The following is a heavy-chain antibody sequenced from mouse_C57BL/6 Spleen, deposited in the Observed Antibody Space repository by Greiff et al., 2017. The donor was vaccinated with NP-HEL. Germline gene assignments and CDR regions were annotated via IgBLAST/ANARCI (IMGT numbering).Heavy chain of an antibody. CDR1: GYAFSSYW. V-gene: IGHV1-80*01. Sequence: VQLQQSGAELVKPGASVKISCKASGYAFSSYWMNWVKQRPGKGLEWIGQIYPGDGDTNYNGKFKGKATLTADQSSSTAYMQLSSLTSEDSAVDCCARAGRESVPRYAMDDWGQGTSVTVAS. J-gene: IGHJ4*01. CDR3: ARAGRESVPRYAMDD. CDR2: IYPGDGDT.